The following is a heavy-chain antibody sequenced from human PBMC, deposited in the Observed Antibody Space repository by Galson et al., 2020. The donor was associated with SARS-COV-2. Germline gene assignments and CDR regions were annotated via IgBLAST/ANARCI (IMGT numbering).Heavy chain of an antibody. CDR1: GFTFSDYY. D-gene: IGHD4-4*01. J-gene: IGHJ4*02. Sequence: GGSLRLSCAASGFTFSDYYMSWIRQAPGKGLEWVSYISSSSSYTNYADSVKGRFTISRDNAKNSLYLQMNSLRAEDTAVYYCARGVTASTTVTAYFDYWGQGTLVT. CDR2: ISSSSSYT. CDR3: ARGVTASTTVTAYFDY. V-gene: IGHV3-11*05.